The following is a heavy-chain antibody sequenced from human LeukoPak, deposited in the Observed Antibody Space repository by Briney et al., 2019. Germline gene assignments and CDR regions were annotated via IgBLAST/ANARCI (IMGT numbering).Heavy chain of an antibody. CDR3: ARDRSLGEQLEFDY. D-gene: IGHD6-13*01. V-gene: IGHV4-59*01. CDR1: GGSISSYY. J-gene: IGHJ4*02. Sequence: SETLSLTCTVSGGSISSYYWSWIRQPPGKGLEWIGYIYYSGSTNYNPSLKSRVTISADTSKNQFSLKLSSVTAADTAVYYCARDRSLGEQLEFDYWGQGTLVTVSS. CDR2: IYYSGST.